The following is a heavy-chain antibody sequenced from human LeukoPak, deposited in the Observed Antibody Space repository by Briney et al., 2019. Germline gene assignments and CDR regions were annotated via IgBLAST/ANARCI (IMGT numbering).Heavy chain of an antibody. D-gene: IGHD6-19*01. CDR3: AREIRKGQWPVFALNY. Sequence: GASVKVSCKASGYTFTGHYMHWLRQAPEQGLEWMGWINPNNGDTNYAQKFQGRVTVTRDTSISTAYMELSRLRSDDTAVYYCAREIRKGQWPVFALNYWGQGTLVTVPS. V-gene: IGHV1-2*02. CDR1: GYTFTGHY. CDR2: INPNNGDT. J-gene: IGHJ4*02.